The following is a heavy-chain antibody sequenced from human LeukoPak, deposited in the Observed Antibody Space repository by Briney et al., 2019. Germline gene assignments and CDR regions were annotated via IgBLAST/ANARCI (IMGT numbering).Heavy chain of an antibody. V-gene: IGHV1-2*02. CDR1: GYTFNGYY. Sequence: ASVKVFCRASGYTFNGYYMHWVRQAPGHGLEWMGWLNPNSGGTNYAQKFQGRVSMTRDTSISSAYMDLSRLRSDDTAVYYCARNTDIVVVPAAPLDVWGKGTTVTVSS. J-gene: IGHJ6*04. CDR2: LNPNSGGT. CDR3: ARNTDIVVVPAAPLDV. D-gene: IGHD2-2*01.